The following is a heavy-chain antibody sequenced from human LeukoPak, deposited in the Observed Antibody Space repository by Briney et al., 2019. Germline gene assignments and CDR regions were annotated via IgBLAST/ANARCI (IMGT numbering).Heavy chain of an antibody. CDR2: IKQDGSEK. D-gene: IGHD3-3*01. J-gene: IGHJ4*02. Sequence: GGSLRLSCAASGFTFSSYWMSWVRQAPGKGLEWVANIKQDGSEKYYVDPVKGRFTISRDNAKNSLYLQMNSLRAEDTAVYYCAREGGWAYDFWSGYYIDYWGQGTLVTVSS. CDR3: AREGGWAYDFWSGYYIDY. CDR1: GFTFSSYW. V-gene: IGHV3-7*01.